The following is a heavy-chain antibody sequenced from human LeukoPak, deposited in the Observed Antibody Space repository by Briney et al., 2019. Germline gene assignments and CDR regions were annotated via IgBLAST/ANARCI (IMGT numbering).Heavy chain of an antibody. CDR3: AKYSSGWYNDY. V-gene: IGHV3-23*01. CDR2: ISGSGGST. Sequence: GGSLRLSCAASGFTFSSYAMSWARQAPGKGLEWVSAISGSGGSTYYADSVKGRFTISRDSSKNTLYLQMNSLRAEDTATYYCAKYSSGWYNDYWGQGTLVTVSS. D-gene: IGHD6-19*01. CDR1: GFTFSSYA. J-gene: IGHJ4*02.